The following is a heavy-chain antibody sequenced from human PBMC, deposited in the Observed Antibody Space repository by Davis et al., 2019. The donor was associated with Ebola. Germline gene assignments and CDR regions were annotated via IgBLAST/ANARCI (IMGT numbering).Heavy chain of an antibody. D-gene: IGHD3-10*01. J-gene: IGHJ6*04. Sequence: KVSCKGSGYSFTSYWIGWVRQMPGKGLEWMGIIYPGDSDTRYSPSFQGQVTISADKSISTAYLQWSSLKASDTAMYYCARHESGVPYYLGMDVWGKGTTVTVSS. V-gene: IGHV5-51*01. CDR2: IYPGDSDT. CDR1: GYSFTSYW. CDR3: ARHESGVPYYLGMDV.